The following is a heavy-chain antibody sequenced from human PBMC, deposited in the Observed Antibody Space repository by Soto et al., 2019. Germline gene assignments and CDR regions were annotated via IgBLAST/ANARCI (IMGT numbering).Heavy chain of an antibody. CDR1: GYTFTTFW. CDR3: ARLFCSTTTCDSWFDP. Sequence: GESLKISCTGFGYTFTTFWVTWVRQMPGKGLEWMGRIDPRDSYVNYSPSFQGHVTISVDKSISTAYLQWGSLKASDTAMYYCARLFCSTTTCDSWFDPWGQGTLVTVSS. J-gene: IGHJ5*02. D-gene: IGHD2-2*01. V-gene: IGHV5-10-1*01. CDR2: IDPRDSYV.